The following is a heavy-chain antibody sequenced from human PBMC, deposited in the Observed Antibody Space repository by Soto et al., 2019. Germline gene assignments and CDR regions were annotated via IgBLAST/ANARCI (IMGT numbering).Heavy chain of an antibody. V-gene: IGHV4-59*01. J-gene: IGHJ6*02. D-gene: IGHD3-10*01. CDR3: ARGRGSGSSFYYYGMDV. CDR1: CGSISSYY. CDR2: IYYSGST. Sequence: SETLSLTCTVSCGSISSYYWSWIRQPPGKGLEWIGYIYYSGSTNYNPSLQSRVTISVDTSKNQFSLKLSSVTAADTAVYYCARGRGSGSSFYYYGMDVWGQGTTVTVSS.